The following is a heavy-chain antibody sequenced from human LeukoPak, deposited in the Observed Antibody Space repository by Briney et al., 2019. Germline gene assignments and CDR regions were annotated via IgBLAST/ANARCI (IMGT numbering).Heavy chain of an antibody. V-gene: IGHV3-66*04. Sequence: PGGSLRLSCAASGFAVSNNYMSWVGQAPGKGLEWVSVIYSDGSPYYAVSVRGRFTISRDNSKNTLSLQMNSLRAEDTAVYYCARLRRELWGLSFDDWGQGTRVTVSS. CDR1: GFAVSNNY. D-gene: IGHD1-7*01. CDR3: ARLRRELWGLSFDD. J-gene: IGHJ4*02. CDR2: IYSDGSP.